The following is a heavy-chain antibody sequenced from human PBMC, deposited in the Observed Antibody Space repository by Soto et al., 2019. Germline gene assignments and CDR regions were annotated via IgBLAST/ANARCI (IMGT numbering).Heavy chain of an antibody. CDR2: IYYSGGA. CDR3: ARDTNSLDL. D-gene: IGHD2-8*01. CDR1: GSSMNNSSFY. J-gene: IGHJ5*02. V-gene: IGHV4-39*02. Sequence: SETLSLTCTVSGSSMNNSSFYWGWIRQAPGKGLEWIGSIYYSGGAYYSPSLKSRVSMSVDTSKNHFSLRLTYLTAADTAVYFCARDTNSLDLWGQGILVTVSS.